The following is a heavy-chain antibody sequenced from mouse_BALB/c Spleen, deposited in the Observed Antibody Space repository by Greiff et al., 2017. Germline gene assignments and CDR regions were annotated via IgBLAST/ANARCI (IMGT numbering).Heavy chain of an antibody. V-gene: IGHV14-4*02. CDR1: GFNIKDYY. D-gene: IGHD3-3*01. CDR3: NALGQDYAMDY. J-gene: IGHJ4*01. CDR2: IDPENGDT. Sequence: EVKLVESGAELVRSGASVKLSCTASGFNIKDYYMHWVKQRPEQGLEWIGWIDPENGDTEYAPKFQGKATMTADTSSNTAYLQLSSLTSEDTAVYYCNALGQDYAMDYWGQGTSVTVSS.